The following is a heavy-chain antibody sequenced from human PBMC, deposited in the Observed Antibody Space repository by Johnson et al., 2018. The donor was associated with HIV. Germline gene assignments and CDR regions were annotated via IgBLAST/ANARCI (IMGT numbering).Heavy chain of an antibody. CDR2: KRYDGSNK. V-gene: IGHV3-30*02. Sequence: QVQLVESGGGLVQPGGSLRLSCAASGFTVSSNYMRWVRQAPGKGLEWVSFKRYDGSNKYYADFVKGRFTISRDNSKNTLYLQMNSLRPDDTAMYYCAGGGDWYVFDIWGQGTMVTVSS. CDR1: GFTVSSNY. J-gene: IGHJ3*02. CDR3: AGGGDWYVFDI. D-gene: IGHD2-21*02.